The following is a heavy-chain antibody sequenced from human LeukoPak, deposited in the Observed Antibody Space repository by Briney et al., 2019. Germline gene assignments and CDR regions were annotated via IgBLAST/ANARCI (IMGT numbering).Heavy chain of an antibody. CDR2: ISSSSSTK. Sequence: GGSLRLSCAASGFTFSSYSMNWVRQAPGKGLEWVSYISSSSSTKYYADSEKGRFTISRDNAKNSLYLQMNSLRAEDTAVYYCARGAYCGGDCYSSFDYWGQGTLVTVSS. V-gene: IGHV3-48*01. CDR1: GFTFSSYS. D-gene: IGHD2-21*02. J-gene: IGHJ4*02. CDR3: ARGAYCGGDCYSSFDY.